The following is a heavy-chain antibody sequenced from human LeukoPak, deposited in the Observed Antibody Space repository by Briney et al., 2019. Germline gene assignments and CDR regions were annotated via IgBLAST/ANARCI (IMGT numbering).Heavy chain of an antibody. V-gene: IGHV3-23*01. D-gene: IGHD3-16*01. CDR1: GFTFSSYA. Sequence: PGGSLRLSCAASGFTFSSYAMSWVRQAPGKGLEWVSAISGSGGSTYYADSVKGRFTISRDNSKNTLYLQMNSLRAEDTAVYYCAKDCLLDPQFGHHCYYYGMDVWGQGTTVTVSS. CDR3: AKDCLLDPQFGHHCYYYGMDV. J-gene: IGHJ6*02. CDR2: ISGSGGST.